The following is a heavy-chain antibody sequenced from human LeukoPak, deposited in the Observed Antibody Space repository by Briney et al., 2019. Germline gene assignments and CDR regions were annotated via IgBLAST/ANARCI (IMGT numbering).Heavy chain of an antibody. CDR2: IYYSGST. D-gene: IGHD6-19*01. V-gene: IGHV4-59*01. CDR1: GDSTNTFF. J-gene: IGHJ6*02. CDR3: ARDLSGSGQHYYYYYGMDV. Sequence: SETLSLTCTISGDSTNTFFWSWIRQPPGKGLEWIGYIYYSGSTNYNPSLKSRVTISVDTSKNQFSLKLSSVTAADTAVYYCARDLSGSGQHYYYYYGMDVWGQGTTVTVSS.